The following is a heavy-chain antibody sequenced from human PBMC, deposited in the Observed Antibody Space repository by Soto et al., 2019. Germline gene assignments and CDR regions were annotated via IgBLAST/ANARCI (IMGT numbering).Heavy chain of an antibody. V-gene: IGHV3-30*18. CDR2: ISYDGSNK. D-gene: IGHD4-17*01. J-gene: IGHJ3*02. Sequence: GSLRLSCAASGFTFSSYGMHWVRQAPGKGLEWVAVISYDGSNKYYADSVKGRFTISRDNSKNTLYLQMNSLRAEDTAVYYCANSDDYLRPFDIWGQGTMVTVS. CDR1: GFTFSSYG. CDR3: ANSDDYLRPFDI.